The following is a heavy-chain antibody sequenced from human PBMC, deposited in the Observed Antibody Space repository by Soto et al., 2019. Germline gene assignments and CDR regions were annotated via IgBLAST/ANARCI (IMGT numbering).Heavy chain of an antibody. V-gene: IGHV1-18*01. Sequence: GASVKVSCKASGYTFTSYGISWVRQAPGQGLEWMGWISAYNGNTNYAQKLQGRVTMTTDTSTSTAYMELRSLRSDDTAVCYCARDFPIVVVPAAEGPLYYFDYWGQGTLVTVSS. CDR1: GYTFTSYG. CDR2: ISAYNGNT. D-gene: IGHD2-2*01. J-gene: IGHJ4*02. CDR3: ARDFPIVVVPAAEGPLYYFDY.